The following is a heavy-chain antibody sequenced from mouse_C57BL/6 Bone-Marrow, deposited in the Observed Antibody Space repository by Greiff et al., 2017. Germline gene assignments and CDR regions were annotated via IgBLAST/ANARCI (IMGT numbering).Heavy chain of an antibody. Sequence: VKLQESGAELVRPGASVTLSCKASGYTFTDYEMHWVKQTPVHGLEWIGAIDPETGGTAYNQKFKGKAILTADKSSSTAYMELRSLTSEDAAVYYCTRVVAYWGQGTLVTVSA. CDR2: IDPETGGT. J-gene: IGHJ3*01. V-gene: IGHV1-15*01. D-gene: IGHD1-1*01. CDR1: GYTFTDYE. CDR3: TRVVAY.